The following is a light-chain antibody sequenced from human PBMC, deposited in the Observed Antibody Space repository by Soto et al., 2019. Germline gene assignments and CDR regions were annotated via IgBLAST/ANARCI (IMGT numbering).Light chain of an antibody. J-gene: IGKJ2*01. V-gene: IGKV3-15*01. CDR2: AAS. CDR1: QDVSSN. Sequence: EVVMTQSPGTLSVSPGERATLSCRASQDVSSNLAWYQQKPGQAPRLLIYAASTRATGIPARFSGSGSGTEFNLTISSLRSSHFAAYHCLQSNNKPPYTFGQGTNLEI. CDR3: LQSNNKPPYT.